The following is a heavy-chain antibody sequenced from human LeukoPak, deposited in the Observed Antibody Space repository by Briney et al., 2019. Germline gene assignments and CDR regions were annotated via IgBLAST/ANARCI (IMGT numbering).Heavy chain of an antibody. D-gene: IGHD1-26*01. J-gene: IGHJ4*02. CDR3: ARATYSHTTWHY. V-gene: IGHV3-7*01. CDR1: GFRFSDYW. Sequence: GGSLRLSCAASGFRFSDYWMSWVRQAPGKGLEWVASINPDGSVGKYVDSVEGRFTISRDNAKSSLYLQMNTVRAEDTALYYCARATYSHTTWHYWGQGTLVTVSS. CDR2: INPDGSVG.